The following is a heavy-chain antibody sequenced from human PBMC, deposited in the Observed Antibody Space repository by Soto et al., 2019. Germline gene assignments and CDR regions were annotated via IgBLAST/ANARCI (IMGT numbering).Heavy chain of an antibody. D-gene: IGHD6-13*01. Sequence: SETLSLTCTVSGGSISSYYWSWIRQPPGKGLEWIGYIYYSGSTNYNPSLKSRVTISVDTSKNQFSLKLSSVTAADTAVYYCASRPYSSSWFDPWGQETLVTVSS. J-gene: IGHJ5*02. V-gene: IGHV4-59*08. CDR1: GGSISSYY. CDR3: ASRPYSSSWFDP. CDR2: IYYSGST.